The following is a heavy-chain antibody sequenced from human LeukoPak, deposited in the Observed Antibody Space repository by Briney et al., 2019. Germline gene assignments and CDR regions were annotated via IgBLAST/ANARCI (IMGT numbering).Heavy chain of an antibody. CDR2: IKQDGSEK. V-gene: IGHV3-7*01. CDR3: AELGITMIGGV. J-gene: IGHJ6*04. CDR1: EFTFSYYY. Sequence: PGGSLRLSCAASEFTFSYYYISGVRQAPGKGLEWVANIKQDGSEKYYVDSVKGRFTISRDNAKNSLYLQMNSLRAEDTAVYYCAELGITMIGGVWGKGTTVTISS. D-gene: IGHD3-10*02.